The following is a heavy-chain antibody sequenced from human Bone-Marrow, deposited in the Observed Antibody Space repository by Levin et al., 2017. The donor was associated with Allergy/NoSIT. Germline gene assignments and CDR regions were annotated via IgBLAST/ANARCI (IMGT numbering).Heavy chain of an antibody. V-gene: IGHV3-30*18. CDR1: GFTFNNYG. Sequence: GESLKISCAASGFTFNNYGMHWVRQAPGKGLEWVAVVSYDGNNNYYADSVKGRFTISRDNSKNTLYLQMNSLRAEDTAVYYCAKDHYDILTGRSYYFDYWGQGTLVTVSS. J-gene: IGHJ4*02. CDR2: VSYDGNNN. D-gene: IGHD3-9*01. CDR3: AKDHYDILTGRSYYFDY.